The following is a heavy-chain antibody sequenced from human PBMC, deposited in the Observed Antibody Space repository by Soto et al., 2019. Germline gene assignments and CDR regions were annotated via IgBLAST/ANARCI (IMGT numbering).Heavy chain of an antibody. CDR2: IIPIFGTA. D-gene: IGHD6-13*01. CDR3: ARGTASSSWYGNAFDI. Sequence: SVKVSCKASGGTFSSYAISWVRQAPGQGLEWMGGIIPIFGTANYAQKFQGRVTITADESTSTAYMELSSLRSEDTAVYYCARGTASSSWYGNAFDIWGQGKMVTVSS. CDR1: GGTFSSYA. V-gene: IGHV1-69*13. J-gene: IGHJ3*02.